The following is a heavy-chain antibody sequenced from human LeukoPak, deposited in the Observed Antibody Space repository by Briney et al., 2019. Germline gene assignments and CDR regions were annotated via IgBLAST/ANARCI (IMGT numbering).Heavy chain of an antibody. J-gene: IGHJ4*02. CDR2: ISAYNGNT. Sequence: ASVKVSCKASGYTFTGYYMHWVRQAPGQGLEWMGWISAYNGNTNYAQKFQGRVTMTRDTSISTAYMELSRLRSDDTAVYYCARDLGFGELAFDYWGQGTLVTVSS. D-gene: IGHD3-10*01. CDR3: ARDLGFGELAFDY. CDR1: GYTFTGYY. V-gene: IGHV1-2*02.